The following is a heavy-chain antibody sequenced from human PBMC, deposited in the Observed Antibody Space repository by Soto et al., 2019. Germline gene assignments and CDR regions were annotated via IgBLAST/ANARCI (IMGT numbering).Heavy chain of an antibody. V-gene: IGHV1-69*13. D-gene: IGHD6-13*01. CDR1: GGTFSSYA. CDR3: ARAGIAAAGDFDY. J-gene: IGHJ4*02. CDR2: IIPIFGTA. Sequence: GASVKVSCKASGGTFSSYAISWVRQAPGQGLEWMGGIIPIFGTANYAQKFQGRVTIIADESTSTAYMELSSLRSEDTAVYYCARAGIAAAGDFDYWGQGTLVTVSS.